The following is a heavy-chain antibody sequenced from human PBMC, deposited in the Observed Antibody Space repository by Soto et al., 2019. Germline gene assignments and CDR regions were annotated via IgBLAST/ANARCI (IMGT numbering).Heavy chain of an antibody. J-gene: IGHJ5*02. V-gene: IGHV4-59*01. CDR3: ARGFGAVARRADWFDP. Sequence: SETLSLTCTVSGGSISSYYWSWIRQPPGKGLEWIGYIYYSGSTNYNPSLKSRVTISVDTSKNQFSLKLSSVTAADTAVYYCARGFGAVARRADWFDPWGQGTLVTVSS. CDR2: IYYSGST. CDR1: GGSISSYY. D-gene: IGHD3-10*01.